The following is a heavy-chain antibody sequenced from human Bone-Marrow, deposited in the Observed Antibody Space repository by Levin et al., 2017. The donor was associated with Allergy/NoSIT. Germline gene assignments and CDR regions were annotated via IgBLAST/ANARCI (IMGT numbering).Heavy chain of an antibody. V-gene: IGHV3-23*01. CDR2: ISGVDNNR. CDR1: GFTFSDSA. J-gene: IGHJ4*02. Sequence: SCAASGFTFSDSAMIWVRQAPGKGLEWVAAISGVDNNRYYADSVRGRFTVSRDNSKNTVFLHMNSLRAGDTAIYYCAKAPTRLGSYFFDFWGQGTLVSVSS. D-gene: IGHD3-10*01. CDR3: AKAPTRLGSYFFDF.